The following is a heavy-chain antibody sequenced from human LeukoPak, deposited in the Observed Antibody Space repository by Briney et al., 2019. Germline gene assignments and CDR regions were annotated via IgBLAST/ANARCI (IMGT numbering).Heavy chain of an antibody. J-gene: IGHJ4*02. Sequence: SETLSLTCAVYGGSFSGYYWSWIRQPPGKGLEWIGEINHSGSTNYNPSLKSRVTISVDTSKNQFSLKPSSVTAADTAVYYCVNRALTFDYWGQGTLVTVSS. CDR2: INHSGST. CDR1: GGSFSGYY. D-gene: IGHD3-9*01. V-gene: IGHV4-34*01. CDR3: VNRALTFDY.